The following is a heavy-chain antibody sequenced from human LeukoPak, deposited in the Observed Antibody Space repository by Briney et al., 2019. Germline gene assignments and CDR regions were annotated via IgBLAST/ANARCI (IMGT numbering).Heavy chain of an antibody. V-gene: IGHV3-30*18. J-gene: IGHJ4*02. CDR1: GFTFSSYG. Sequence: GRSLRLSCAASGFTFSSYGMHWVRQAPGKGLEWVAVISYDGSNKYYADSVKGRLTISRDNSKNTLYLQMNSLRAEDTAVYYCAKEQGYCSGGSCLIESIDYWGQGTLVTVSS. CDR2: ISYDGSNK. CDR3: AKEQGYCSGGSCLIESIDY. D-gene: IGHD2-15*01.